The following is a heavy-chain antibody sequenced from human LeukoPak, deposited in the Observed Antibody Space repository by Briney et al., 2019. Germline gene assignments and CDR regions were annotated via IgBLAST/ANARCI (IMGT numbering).Heavy chain of an antibody. J-gene: IGHJ4*02. CDR3: ARVTYGSGTYGAFDY. Sequence: GGSLRLSCTASGFTFSSYWMHWVRQAPGKGLEWVSGFTWNSGSIGYADSVKGRFTMSRDNSKNTLYLQMNSLRAEDTAVYYCARVTYGSGTYGAFDYWGQGTLVTVSS. D-gene: IGHD3-10*01. CDR2: FTWNSGSI. CDR1: GFTFSSYW. V-gene: IGHV3-74*01.